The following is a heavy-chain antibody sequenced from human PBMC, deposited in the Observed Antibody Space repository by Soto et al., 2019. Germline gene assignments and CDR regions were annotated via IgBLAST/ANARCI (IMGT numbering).Heavy chain of an antibody. CDR1: GGSISNADYY. Sequence: QVQLQESGPGLVKPSQTLSLTCTVSGGSISNADYYWSWVRQPPGKGLEWIGYIYYSGSSFFNPSLKSRVTMSKDTSKNQFSLMLTSVTAADTAVYYCARAIVVTVGGMDVWGRGTTVTVSS. D-gene: IGHD5-12*01. CDR2: IYYSGSS. V-gene: IGHV4-30-4*01. J-gene: IGHJ6*02. CDR3: ARAIVVTVGGMDV.